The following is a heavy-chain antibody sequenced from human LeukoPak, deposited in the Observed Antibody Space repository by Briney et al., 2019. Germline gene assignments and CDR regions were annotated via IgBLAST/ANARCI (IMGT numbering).Heavy chain of an antibody. J-gene: IGHJ4*02. V-gene: IGHV4-59*01. CDR1: GGSINDAS. CDR3: ARVGTYYRSLDS. D-gene: IGHD3-10*01. Sequence: SETLSLTCTVSGGSINDASWNWIRQPPGQGLECIVYIYHSGGTNYNPSLKSRVTISLDTSKNQFSLKLSSVTAADTAVYYCARVGTYYRSLDSWGQGTLVTVSS. CDR2: IYHSGGT.